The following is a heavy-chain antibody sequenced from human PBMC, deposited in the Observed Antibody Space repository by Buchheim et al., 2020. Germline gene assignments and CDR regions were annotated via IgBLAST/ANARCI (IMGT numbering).Heavy chain of an antibody. CDR3: ARQYQLLYWFDP. J-gene: IGHJ5*02. V-gene: IGHV4-61*02. CDR1: GGSISSGSYY. D-gene: IGHD2-2*02. CDR2: IYTSGST. Sequence: QVQLQESGPGLVKPSQTLSLTCTVSGGSISSGSYYWSWIRQPAGKGLEWIGRIYTSGSTNYNPSPKSRVTISVDTSKNQVSLKLSSVTAADTAVYYCARQYQLLYWFDPWGQGTL.